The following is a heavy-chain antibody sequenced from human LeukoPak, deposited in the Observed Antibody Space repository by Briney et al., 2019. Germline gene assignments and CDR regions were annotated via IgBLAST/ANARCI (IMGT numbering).Heavy chain of an antibody. CDR2: INHSGST. J-gene: IGHJ6*03. D-gene: IGHD3-3*01. CDR3: ARGTPGRYYDFWSGYSTSDYYMDV. V-gene: IGHV4-34*01. CDR1: GGSFSGYY. Sequence: SETLSLTCAVYGGSFSGYYWSWIRQPPGKGLERIGEINHSGSTNYNPSLKSRVTISVDTSKNQFSLKLSSVTAADTAVYYCARGTPGRYYDFWSGYSTSDYYMDVWGKGTTVTVSS.